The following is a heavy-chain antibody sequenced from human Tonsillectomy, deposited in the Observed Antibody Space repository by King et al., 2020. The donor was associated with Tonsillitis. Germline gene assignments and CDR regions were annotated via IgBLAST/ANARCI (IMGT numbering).Heavy chain of an antibody. Sequence: QLVQSGGGLVKPGGSLRLSCAASGFSFSDYCMNWFLQAPGKGLEWVSYISRSGSTTYYADSVKGRLSISRVNAKNSLFLQMNSLRADDRAVDYFAGDRWPALGLHEGPTSVSGGSDYWGQGSLVTASS. J-gene: IGHJ4*02. V-gene: IGHV3-11*01. D-gene: IGHD3-10*01. CDR2: ISRSGSTT. CDR1: GFSFSDYC. CDR3: AGDRWPALGLHEGPTSVSGGSDY.